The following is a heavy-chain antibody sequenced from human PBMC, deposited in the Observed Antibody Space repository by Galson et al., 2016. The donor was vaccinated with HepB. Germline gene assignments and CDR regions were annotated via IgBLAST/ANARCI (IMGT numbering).Heavy chain of an antibody. V-gene: IGHV3-21*01. Sequence: SLRLSCADSGFTFSSDSMNWVRQAPGKGLDWISSISRSSSLIYSAVSVPGRFTISRDNAKRSLYLQMNSLRVEDTAVYYCVREGGYCYGDSCRYFDLWGRGTVVTVSS. CDR1: GFTFSSDS. J-gene: IGHJ2*01. CDR3: VREGGYCYGDSCRYFDL. CDR2: ISRSSSLI. D-gene: IGHD2-15*01.